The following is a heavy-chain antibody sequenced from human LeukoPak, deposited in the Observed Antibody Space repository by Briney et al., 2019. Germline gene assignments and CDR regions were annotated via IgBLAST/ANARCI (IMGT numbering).Heavy chain of an antibody. V-gene: IGHV3-7*01. CDR3: ASYRVSHGMDV. CDR2: MKRDGSEK. J-gene: IGHJ6*02. CDR1: GFTFSTYW. Sequence: GGSLRLSCAASGFTFSTYWMAWVRQAPGKGLEWVTNMKRDGSEKSDADYVPGRFTISRDNAKNSLYLQMNRLRAEDTAIYYCASYRVSHGMDVWGQGTTVTVSS. D-gene: IGHD1-26*01.